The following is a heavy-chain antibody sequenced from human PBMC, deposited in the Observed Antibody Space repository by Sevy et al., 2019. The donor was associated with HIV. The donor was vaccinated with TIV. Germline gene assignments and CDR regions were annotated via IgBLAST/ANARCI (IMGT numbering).Heavy chain of an antibody. J-gene: IGHJ4*02. Sequence: GGSLRLSCAASGFILSDHYMDWVRHAPGKGLEWVGRTRNRANGYTTEYAASVKGRFTISRDDSKNTLYLQMNSLKSEDTAVYYCTRDVSAALDYWGQGTLVTVSS. CDR3: TRDVSAALDY. CDR2: TRNRANGYTT. D-gene: IGHD6-13*01. V-gene: IGHV3-72*01. CDR1: GFILSDHY.